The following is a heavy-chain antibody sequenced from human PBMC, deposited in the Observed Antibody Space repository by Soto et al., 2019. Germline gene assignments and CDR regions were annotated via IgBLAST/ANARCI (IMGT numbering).Heavy chain of an antibody. V-gene: IGHV3-23*01. J-gene: IGHJ4*02. Sequence: EVQLLESGGGLVQPGGSLRLSCTASGFTFSSYAMSWVRQAPGKGLEWVSAISGSGGSTYYADSVKGRFTISRDNSKNTLYLQMNSLRAEDTAVYYCAKDSIVATISPLDYWGQGTLVTVSS. D-gene: IGHD5-12*01. CDR2: ISGSGGST. CDR3: AKDSIVATISPLDY. CDR1: GFTFSSYA.